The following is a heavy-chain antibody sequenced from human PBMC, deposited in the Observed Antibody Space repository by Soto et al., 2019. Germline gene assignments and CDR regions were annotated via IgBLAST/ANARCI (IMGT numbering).Heavy chain of an antibody. D-gene: IGHD1-26*01. J-gene: IGHJ5*02. CDR3: ARAHFMWELRPWFDP. CDR1: GCTFSSYA. Sequence: SVKVSCKASGCTFSSYAISWVRQAPGQGLEWMGGIIPIFGTANYAQKFQGRVTITADESTSTAYMELSSLRSEDTAVYYCARAHFMWELRPWFDPWGQGTLVTVSS. V-gene: IGHV1-69*13. CDR2: IIPIFGTA.